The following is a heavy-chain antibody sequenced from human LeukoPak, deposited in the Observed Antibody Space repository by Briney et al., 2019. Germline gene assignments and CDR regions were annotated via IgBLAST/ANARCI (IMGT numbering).Heavy chain of an antibody. V-gene: IGHV3-7*04. Sequence: GGSLRLSCAASGFTFSSSWMTWVRQAPGKGLEWVASINQDGGEIHYVDSVKGRFTISRDNAKNPLYLQMNSLTAEDTAVHYCVRAHHPGGWFDPWGQGTLVTVSS. J-gene: IGHJ5*02. CDR3: VRAHHPGGWFDP. CDR2: INQDGGEI. D-gene: IGHD3-10*01. CDR1: GFTFSSSW.